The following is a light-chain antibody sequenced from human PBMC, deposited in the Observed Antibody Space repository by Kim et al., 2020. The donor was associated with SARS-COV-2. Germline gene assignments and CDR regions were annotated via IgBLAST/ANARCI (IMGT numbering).Light chain of an antibody. CDR1: SGRIASNY. Sequence: KTLTISCTRSSGRIASNYVHWYQQRPGNTPTIIIYEDNQRPSGVPDRFSGSIDKSSNSASLTISGLKTEDEAEYYCQSYDNSNHIVFGGGTQLTVL. CDR2: EDN. J-gene: IGLJ2*01. CDR3: QSYDNSNHIV. V-gene: IGLV6-57*01.